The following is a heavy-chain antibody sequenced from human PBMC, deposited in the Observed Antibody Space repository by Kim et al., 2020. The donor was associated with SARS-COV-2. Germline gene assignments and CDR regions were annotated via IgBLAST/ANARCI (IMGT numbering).Heavy chain of an antibody. D-gene: IGHD6-13*01. J-gene: IGHJ4*02. V-gene: IGHV3-74*01. Sequence: TNYVDSVKGRFTIPRDNAKNTLYLQMNSLRAEDTAVYYCARGDGSKKVDYWGQGTLVTVSS. CDR3: ARGDGSKKVDY. CDR2: T.